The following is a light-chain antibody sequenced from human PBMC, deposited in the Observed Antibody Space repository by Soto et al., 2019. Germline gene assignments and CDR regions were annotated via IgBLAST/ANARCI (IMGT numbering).Light chain of an antibody. V-gene: IGLV2-8*01. Sequence: QRVRTHAASGSGSAGGGGTISCTGTSSDVGAYNYVSWYQQLPGKAPKLIIYEVSKRPSGVPDRFSGSKSGNTASLTVSGLQAEDEADYYCTSYAGTYSFFYVFGTGTKVTVL. CDR3: TSYAGTYSFFYV. CDR1: SSDVGAYNY. CDR2: EVS. J-gene: IGLJ1*01.